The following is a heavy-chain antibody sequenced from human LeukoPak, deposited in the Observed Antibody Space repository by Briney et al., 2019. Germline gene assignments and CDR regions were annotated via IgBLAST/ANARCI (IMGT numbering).Heavy chain of an antibody. CDR2: ISYDGSNK. CDR1: GFTFSSHD. V-gene: IGHV3-30*03. J-gene: IGHJ4*02. Sequence: PGGSLRLSCAASGFTFSSHDMHWVRQAPGKGLEWVAVISYDGSNKYYADSVKGRFTISRDNSKNTLYLQMNSLRAEDTAVYYCARNLIPEQLVLNFWGQGTLVTVSS. D-gene: IGHD6-13*01. CDR3: ARNLIPEQLVLNF.